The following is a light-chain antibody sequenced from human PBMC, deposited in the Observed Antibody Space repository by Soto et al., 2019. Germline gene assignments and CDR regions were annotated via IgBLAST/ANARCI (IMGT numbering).Light chain of an antibody. V-gene: IGKV1-27*01. CDR1: QDIANF. CDR2: AAS. J-gene: IGKJ1*01. CDR3: QKYNSPPRT. Sequence: DIQMTQSPSSLSASVGDRVSITCRESQDIANFLAWYQHKPGKVPTLLIYAASTLQSGVPSRFSGSASGTVFTLTISSLQPEDVATYYCQKYNSPPRTFGQGTKVEV.